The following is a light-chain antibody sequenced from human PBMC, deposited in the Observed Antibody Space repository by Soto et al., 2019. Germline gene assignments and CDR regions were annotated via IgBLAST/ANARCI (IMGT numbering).Light chain of an antibody. Sequence: QSALTQPRSVSGSPGQSITISCTGTSSDVGYNYVSWYRQHPGKAPKLMIYDVSKRPSGVPDRFSGSKSGNTASLTISGLQAEDEADYYCCSYAGSYTHYVFGTGTKVTVL. CDR2: DVS. V-gene: IGLV2-11*01. CDR1: SSDVGYNY. J-gene: IGLJ1*01. CDR3: CSYAGSYTHYV.